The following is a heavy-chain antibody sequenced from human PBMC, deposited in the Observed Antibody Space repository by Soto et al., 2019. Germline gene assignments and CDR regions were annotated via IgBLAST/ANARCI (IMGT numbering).Heavy chain of an antibody. CDR3: AKDLLFYYDSSGPSYDY. D-gene: IGHD3-22*01. Sequence: EVQLLESGGGLVQPGGSLRLSCAASGFTFSSYAMSWVRHAPGKGLEWVSAISGSGGSTYYADSVKGRFTISRDNSKNTLYLQMNSLRAEDTAVYYCAKDLLFYYDSSGPSYDYWGQGTLVTVSS. CDR2: ISGSGGST. CDR1: GFTFSSYA. V-gene: IGHV3-23*01. J-gene: IGHJ4*02.